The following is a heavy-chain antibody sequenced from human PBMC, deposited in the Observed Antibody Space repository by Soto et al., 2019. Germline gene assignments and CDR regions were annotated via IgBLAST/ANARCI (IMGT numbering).Heavy chain of an antibody. CDR2: MYHSGSP. J-gene: IGHJ4*02. D-gene: IGHD2-2*01. CDR3: ARVPDY. CDR1: EGSIRSHD. Sequence: SQTHPVSYTVSEGSIRSHDWSWIRQPPGKGLEWIGYMYHSGSPNYNPSLKSRVTISIDRSKNQFSLKLSSVTDADTAVYYCARVPDYWGQGILVTVSS. V-gene: IGHV4-59*11.